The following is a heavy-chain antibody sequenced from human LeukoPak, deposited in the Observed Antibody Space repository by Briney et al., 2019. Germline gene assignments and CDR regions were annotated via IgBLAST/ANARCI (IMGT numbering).Heavy chain of an antibody. Sequence: GESLKISCKGSGYSFTNYWIGWVRQMPGKGLEGMGIIYPGDSDSRYSPSFQGQVTISADKSISTAYLQSSSLKASDTAMYYCARLSTPLYSKLYEYFDYWGQGTLVTVSS. CDR2: IYPGDSDS. D-gene: IGHD4-11*01. V-gene: IGHV5-51*01. CDR3: ARLSTPLYSKLYEYFDY. J-gene: IGHJ4*02. CDR1: GYSFTNYW.